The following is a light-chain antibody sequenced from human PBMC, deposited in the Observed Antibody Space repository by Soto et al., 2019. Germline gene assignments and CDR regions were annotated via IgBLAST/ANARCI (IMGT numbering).Light chain of an antibody. V-gene: IGLV1-40*01. Sequence: QSVLTQPPSVSGAPGQRVTISCTGSSSNIGAGYDVHWYQQLPGTAPKLLIYRNDNRPSGVPDRFSGSKSGTSASLAITGLQAEDVADYYCQSFDSSLRDYVFGTGTKVTVL. CDR3: QSFDSSLRDYV. CDR1: SSNIGAGYD. J-gene: IGLJ1*01. CDR2: RND.